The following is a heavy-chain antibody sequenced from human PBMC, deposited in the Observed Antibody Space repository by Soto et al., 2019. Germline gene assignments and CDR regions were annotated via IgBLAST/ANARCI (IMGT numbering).Heavy chain of an antibody. D-gene: IGHD2-21*01. CDR1: GYSFTSFY. CDR2: INPNGGST. J-gene: IGHJ4*02. CDR3: ARAIPHFDY. Sequence: QEQLVQSGAEVKEPGASVKISCKPSGYSFTSFYMHWVRQAPGQGLEWMGTINPNGGSTTYAQKFQGRVTMTRDTSTSTLYMDLSGLRSEDTAVYYCARAIPHFDYWGQGTLVTVSS. V-gene: IGHV1-46*01.